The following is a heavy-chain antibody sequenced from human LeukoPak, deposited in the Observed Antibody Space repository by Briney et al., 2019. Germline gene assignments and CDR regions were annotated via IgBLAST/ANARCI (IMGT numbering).Heavy chain of an antibody. J-gene: IGHJ6*03. CDR1: GFTFSSYA. CDR3: ARDNYYMDV. V-gene: IGHV3-23*01. CDR2: ISGSGGST. Sequence: GGSLRLSCAASGFTFSSYAMSWVRQAPGKGLEWVSAISGSGGSTYYADSVKGRFTISRDDAKNSLSLQMNSLRAEDTAVYYCARDNYYMDVWGKGTTVTISS.